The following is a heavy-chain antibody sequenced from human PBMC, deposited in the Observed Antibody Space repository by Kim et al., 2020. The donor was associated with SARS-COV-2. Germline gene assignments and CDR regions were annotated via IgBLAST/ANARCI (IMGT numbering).Heavy chain of an antibody. CDR1: GFTFSSYA. CDR2: ISGSGGST. CDR3: AKDHYYDSSGYYYGDSFDY. J-gene: IGHJ4*02. Sequence: GGSRRLSCAASGFTFSSYAMSWVRQAPGKGLEWVSAISGSGGSTYYADSVKGRFTISRDNSKNTLYLQMNSLRAEDTAVYYCAKDHYYDSSGYYYGDSFDYWGQGTLVTVSS. D-gene: IGHD3-22*01. V-gene: IGHV3-23*01.